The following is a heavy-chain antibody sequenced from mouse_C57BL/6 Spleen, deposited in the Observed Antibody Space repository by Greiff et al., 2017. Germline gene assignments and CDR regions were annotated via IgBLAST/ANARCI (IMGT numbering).Heavy chain of an antibody. CDR2: IDPSDSET. CDR1: GYTFTSYW. J-gene: IGHJ2*01. V-gene: IGHV1-52*01. CDR3: ARGVTTVIAHFDY. D-gene: IGHD1-1*01. Sequence: VQLQQPGAELVRPGSSVKLSCKASGYTFTSYWMHWVKQRPRQGLEWIGNIDPSDSETHYNQKFKDKATLTVDKSSSTAYMQLSSLTSEDSAVYYCARGVTTVIAHFDYWGQGTTLTVSS.